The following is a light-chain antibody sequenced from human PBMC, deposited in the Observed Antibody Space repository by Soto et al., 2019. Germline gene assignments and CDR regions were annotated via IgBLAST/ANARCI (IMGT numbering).Light chain of an antibody. V-gene: IGKV1-39*01. J-gene: IGKJ5*01. CDR2: AAS. Sequence: DLQMTQSPSSLSASVGDRVTITCRASESISRHLNWYQRKPGKAPKLLIYAASSLQNGVPSRFSGGGSGTDFSLTISNLQPEDFATYYCQQSYSTLSITFGQGTRLEIK. CDR3: QQSYSTLSIT. CDR1: ESISRH.